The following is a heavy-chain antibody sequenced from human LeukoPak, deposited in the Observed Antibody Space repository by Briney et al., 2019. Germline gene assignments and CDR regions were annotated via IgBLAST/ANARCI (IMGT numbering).Heavy chain of an antibody. D-gene: IGHD6-19*01. V-gene: IGHV3-23*01. CDR1: GFTFSSYA. CDR2: ISGSGGST. J-gene: IGHJ1*01. CDR3: AKDQLGYSSARAYFQH. Sequence: GGSLRLSCAASGFTFSSYAMSWVRQAPGKGLEWVSAISGSGGSTYYADSVKGRFTISRDNSKNTLYLQMNSLRAEDTAVYYCAKDQLGYSSARAYFQHWGQGTLVTVSS.